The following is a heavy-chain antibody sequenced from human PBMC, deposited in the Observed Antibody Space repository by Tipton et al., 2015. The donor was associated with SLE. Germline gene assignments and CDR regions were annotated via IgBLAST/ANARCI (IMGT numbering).Heavy chain of an antibody. V-gene: IGHV4-39*07. Sequence: TLSLTCTVSNGSNSSTPYYWGWIRQSPGKGLEWVGSTYYSGSTYYNPSLKSRVTISVDTSRNQCSLNLTSETAADTAVYYCARGPYYYMDVWGKGTTVTVSS. CDR3: ARGPYYYMDV. CDR1: NGSNSSTPYY. J-gene: IGHJ6*03. CDR2: TYYSGST.